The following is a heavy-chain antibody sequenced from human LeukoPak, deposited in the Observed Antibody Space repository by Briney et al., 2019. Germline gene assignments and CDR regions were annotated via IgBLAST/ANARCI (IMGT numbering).Heavy chain of an antibody. D-gene: IGHD4-17*01. V-gene: IGHV3-49*04. CDR3: TGGGPYGDYDDAFDI. Sequence: GGSLRLSCTVSGFAFGDYAMSWVRQAPGQGLEWVGFIRSKAYGGATEYAASVKGRFTISRDDSKSIAYLQMNSLKTEDTAVYYSTGGGPYGDYDDAFDIWGQGTMVTVSS. CDR2: IRSKAYGGAT. CDR1: GFAFGDYA. J-gene: IGHJ3*02.